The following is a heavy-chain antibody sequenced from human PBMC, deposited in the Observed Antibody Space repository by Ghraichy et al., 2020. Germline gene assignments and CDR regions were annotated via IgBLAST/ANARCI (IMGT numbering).Heavy chain of an antibody. V-gene: IGHV4-61*02. CDR1: GGSISSGSYY. CDR3: ARDRGHGSFYYYYMDV. CDR2: IYTSGST. Sequence: SETLSLTCTVSGGSISSGSYYWSWIRQPAGERLEWIGRIYTSGSTNYSPSLKSRVTMSVDTSKNQFSLRLRSVTATDTAVYYCARDRGHGSFYYYYMDVWGKGTTVTVSS. J-gene: IGHJ6*03. D-gene: IGHD3-16*01.